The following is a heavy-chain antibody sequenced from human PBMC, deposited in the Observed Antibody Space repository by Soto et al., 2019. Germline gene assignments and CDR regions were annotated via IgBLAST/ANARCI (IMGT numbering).Heavy chain of an antibody. CDR2: ISFDGNNH. J-gene: IGHJ6*03. V-gene: IGHV3-30-3*01. D-gene: IGHD2-15*01. Sequence: QVQLVESGGGVVQSGRSLRLSCAASGFTFSDYAIHWVRQAPGKGLQWVAVISFDGNNHHYADSVKGRFSISRDNSKNTVSLQMNSLRPEDTAGHYCARGSCSGGTCYNMDVWGQGTTVTVSS. CDR3: ARGSCSGGTCYNMDV. CDR1: GFTFSDYA.